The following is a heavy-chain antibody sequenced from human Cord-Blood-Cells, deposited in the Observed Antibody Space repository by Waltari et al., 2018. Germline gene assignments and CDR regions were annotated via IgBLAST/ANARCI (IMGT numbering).Heavy chain of an antibody. J-gene: IGHJ3*02. CDR1: GGSFSGYY. CDR3: ASLDPLDAFDI. Sequence: QVQLQQRGAGLLKPSETLSLTCAVYGGSFSGYYWSWIRQPPGKGLEWIGEINHSGSTNYNPSLKSRVTISVDTSKNQFSLKLSSVTAADTAVYYCASLDPLDAFDIWGQGTMVTVSS. CDR2: INHSGST. V-gene: IGHV4-34*01.